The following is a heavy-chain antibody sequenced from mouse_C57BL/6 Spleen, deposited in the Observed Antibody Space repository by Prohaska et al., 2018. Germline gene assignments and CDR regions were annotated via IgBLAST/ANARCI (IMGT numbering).Heavy chain of an antibody. CDR1: GYTFTSYW. CDR3: AREGDSSGYWFAY. V-gene: IGHV1-59*01. CDR2: IDPSDSYT. D-gene: IGHD3-2*02. Sequence: QVQLQQPGAELVRPGTSVKLSCKASGYTFTSYWMHWVKQRPGQGLEWIGVIDPSDSYTNYNQKFKGKATLTVDTSSSTAYMQLSRPTSEDSAVYYCAREGDSSGYWFAYWGQGTLVTVSA. J-gene: IGHJ3*01.